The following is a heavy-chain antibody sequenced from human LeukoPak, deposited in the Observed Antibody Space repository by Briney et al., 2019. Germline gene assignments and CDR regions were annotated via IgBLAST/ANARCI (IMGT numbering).Heavy chain of an antibody. CDR2: IYYSGST. D-gene: IGHD2-2*01. J-gene: IGHJ4*02. CDR3: AVFDCSSTSCFLDY. Sequence: SQTLSLTCTVSGGSISSGGYYWSWIRQHPGKALEWIGYIYYSGSTYYNPSLKSRVTISVDTSKNQFSPKLSSVTAADTAVYYCAVFDCSSTSCFLDYWGQGTLVTVSS. V-gene: IGHV4-31*03. CDR1: GGSISSGGYY.